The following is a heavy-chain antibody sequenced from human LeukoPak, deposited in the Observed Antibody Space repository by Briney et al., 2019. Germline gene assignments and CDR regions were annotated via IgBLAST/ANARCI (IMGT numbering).Heavy chain of an antibody. D-gene: IGHD3-22*01. Sequence: GGSLRLSCAASGFTFSRYWMSWVRQAPGKGLEWVANIKQDGSEKYYVDSVKGRFTISRDNAKNSLYLQMNNLRAEDTAVYYCARVRSYYDSSGYDDALDIWGQGKMFTVSS. CDR3: ARVRSYYDSSGYDDALDI. CDR2: IKQDGSEK. V-gene: IGHV3-7*01. J-gene: IGHJ3*02. CDR1: GFTFSRYW.